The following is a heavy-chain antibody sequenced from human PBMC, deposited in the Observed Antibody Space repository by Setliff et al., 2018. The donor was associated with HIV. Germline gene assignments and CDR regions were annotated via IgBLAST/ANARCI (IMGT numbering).Heavy chain of an antibody. CDR3: ARGLLSSSWVHDAFDI. CDR1: GYTFTSYD. Sequence: ASVKVSCKASGYTFTSYDVNWVRRATGQGLEWMGWMNPNSGNTGYAQKFQGRVTMTRNTSISTAYMELSSLRSEDTAVYYCARGLLSSSWVHDAFDIWGQGTMVTVSS. J-gene: IGHJ3*02. CDR2: MNPNSGNT. D-gene: IGHD6-13*01. V-gene: IGHV1-8*01.